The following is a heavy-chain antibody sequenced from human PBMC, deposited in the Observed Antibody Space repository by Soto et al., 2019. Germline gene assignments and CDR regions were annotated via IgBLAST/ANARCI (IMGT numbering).Heavy chain of an antibody. CDR3: ASQPNAVVVADYYFDY. V-gene: IGHV4-39*01. Sequence: QLQLQESGPGLVKPSETLSLTCTVSGGSISSSSYYWGWIRQPPGKGLEWIGSIYYSGSTYYNPSLKSRVTISVDTSKNQFSLKLSSVTAADTAVYYCASQPNAVVVADYYFDYWGQGTLVTVSS. CDR2: IYYSGST. CDR1: GGSISSSSYY. J-gene: IGHJ4*02. D-gene: IGHD2-15*01.